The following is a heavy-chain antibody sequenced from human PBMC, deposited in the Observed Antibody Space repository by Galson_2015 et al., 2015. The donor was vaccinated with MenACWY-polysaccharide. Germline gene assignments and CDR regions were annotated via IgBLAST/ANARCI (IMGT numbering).Heavy chain of an antibody. Sequence: SVKVSCKASGYTLTSNDIIWVRQATGQGLEYMRWMNPDNGNTRNAQKFQGRVTMTSDTSMNTAYMELSSLGSEDTAVYYCARGQSRPSRYYGLDVWGQGTTV. CDR1: GYTLTSND. J-gene: IGHJ6*02. CDR2: MNPDNGNT. D-gene: IGHD2-2*01. CDR3: ARGQSRPSRYYGLDV. V-gene: IGHV1-8*01.